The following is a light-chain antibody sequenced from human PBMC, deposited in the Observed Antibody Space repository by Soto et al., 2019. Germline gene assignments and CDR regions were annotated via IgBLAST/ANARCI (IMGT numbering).Light chain of an antibody. CDR2: EVN. J-gene: IGLJ2*01. V-gene: IGLV2-8*01. CDR3: ASYAGSHVI. Sequence: QSVLTQPPSASGSPGESVTISCAGTNSDPGVYKYVSWYQQRPGKAPRLMIFEVNKRPSGVPDRFSGSKSGGTASQTVSGLQPEDEGDYFCASYAGSHVIFGGGTKLTVL. CDR1: NSDPGVYKY.